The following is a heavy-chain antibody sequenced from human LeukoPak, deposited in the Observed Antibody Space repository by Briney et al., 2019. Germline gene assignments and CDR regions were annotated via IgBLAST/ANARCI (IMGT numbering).Heavy chain of an antibody. V-gene: IGHV3-74*01. CDR2: IKTDASST. D-gene: IGHD5-12*01. CDR3: ARDRGYTQDY. CDR1: GFTFSTYW. J-gene: IGHJ4*02. Sequence: GGSLTLSCAAYGFTFSTYWMHWVRQAPGKGLVWVSNIKTDASSTTYADSVKGRFTISRDNAKNTLYLQMNSLRAEDTAVYYCARDRGYTQDYWGQGTLVTVSS.